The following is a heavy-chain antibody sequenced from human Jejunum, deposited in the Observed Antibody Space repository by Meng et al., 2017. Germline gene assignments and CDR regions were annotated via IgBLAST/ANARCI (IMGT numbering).Heavy chain of an antibody. J-gene: IGHJ4*02. V-gene: IGHV4-4*02. CDR3: ARFDISTAGRGDY. Sequence: QVPPHEACPGLRHLWGPLPHTWAVTFGSSTRSDWWSLVRQPRGKGLEWIGKVLRSGGTNYNPPLESRVTISVDKYKNQFSLKVTSVTAADTATYYCARFDISTAGRGDYWGQGILVTVFS. CDR1: FGSSTRSDW. CDR2: VLRSGGT. D-gene: IGHD6-13*01.